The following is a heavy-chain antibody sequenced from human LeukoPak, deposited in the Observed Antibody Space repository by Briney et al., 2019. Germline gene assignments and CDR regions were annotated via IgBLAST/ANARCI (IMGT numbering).Heavy chain of an antibody. D-gene: IGHD3-22*01. CDR3: AREQWAYRSYYASSGYHDY. CDR1: GGSISSGSYF. Sequence: PSETLSLTCTVSGGSISSGSYFWSWIRQPAGKRQEWIGRIYTSGSTNYSPSLKSRVTASVDTSRNQFSLNLTSVTAADTAMYYCAREQWAYRSYYASSGYHDYWGQGTLVTVSS. J-gene: IGHJ4*02. CDR2: IYTSGST. V-gene: IGHV4-61*02.